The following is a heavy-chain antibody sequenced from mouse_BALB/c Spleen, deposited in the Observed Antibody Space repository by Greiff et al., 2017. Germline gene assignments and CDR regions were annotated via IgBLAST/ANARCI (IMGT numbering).Heavy chain of an antibody. V-gene: IGHV2-6-5*01. Sequence: VQRVESGPGLVAPSQSLSITCTVSGFSLTDYGVSWIRQPPGKGLEWLGVIWGGGSTYYNSALKSRLSISKDNSKSQVFLKMNSLQTDDTAMYYCAKHFTTATWYFDVWGAGTTVTVSS. CDR2: IWGGGST. CDR1: GFSLTDYG. D-gene: IGHD1-2*01. CDR3: AKHFTTATWYFDV. J-gene: IGHJ1*01.